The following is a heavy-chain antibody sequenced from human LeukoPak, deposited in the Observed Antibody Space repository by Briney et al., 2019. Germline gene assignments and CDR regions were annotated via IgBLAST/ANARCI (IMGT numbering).Heavy chain of an antibody. CDR1: GFTFSSYW. Sequence: GGSLRLSCAASGFTFSSYWMHWVRQVPGKGLVWVSRIDNDGSTTSYADSVKGRFIISRDNAKNTLYLQMSSLRVEDTAVYYCARDAIVGVTSPNDYWGQGTLVTVSS. D-gene: IGHD1-26*01. J-gene: IGHJ4*02. CDR2: IDNDGSTT. V-gene: IGHV3-74*01. CDR3: ARDAIVGVTSPNDY.